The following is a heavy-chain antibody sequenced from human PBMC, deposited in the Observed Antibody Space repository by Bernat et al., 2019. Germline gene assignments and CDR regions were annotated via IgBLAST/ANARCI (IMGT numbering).Heavy chain of an antibody. J-gene: IGHJ3*01. V-gene: IGHV3-23*01. Sequence: EVELLESGGGLVQPGGSVRLSCAASGFTFTNWTMAWVRQAPGKGLEWVSAISGRGGSTFYADSVKGRFTISRDNSENTVFLHMSSLRVEDTATYYGAKTRGSYYSESRLGGRWDSFDVWGQGTLVTVSS. D-gene: IGHD3-22*01. CDR2: ISGRGGST. CDR1: GFTFTNWT. CDR3: AKTRGSYYSESRLGGRWDSFDV.